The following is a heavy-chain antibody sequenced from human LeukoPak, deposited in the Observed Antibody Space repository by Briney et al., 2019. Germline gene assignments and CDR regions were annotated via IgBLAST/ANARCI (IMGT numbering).Heavy chain of an antibody. J-gene: IGHJ3*02. CDR3: ARDHGDPVLGAFDI. V-gene: IGHV3-53*01. CDR1: GFTVSSNY. Sequence: GGSLRLSCAVSGFTVSSNYMSWVRQAPGKGLEWVSVIYSGGSTYYADSVKGRFTISRGNSKNTLYLQMNSLRAEDTAVYYCARDHGDPVLGAFDIWGQGTMVTVSS. CDR2: IYSGGST. D-gene: IGHD4-17*01.